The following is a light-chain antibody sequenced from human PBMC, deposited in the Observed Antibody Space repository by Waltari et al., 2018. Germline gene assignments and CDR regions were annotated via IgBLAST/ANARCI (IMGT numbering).Light chain of an antibody. Sequence: DTQMTQSPSSLSASVGDRVTITCRACQSISIYLNWYQQKSGKAPKLLIYAASNLQSGVPSRFSGSGSGTDFTLTINNLQPEDFATYYCQQSYDPPQTFGPGTKLDI. CDR3: QQSYDPPQT. J-gene: IGKJ2*01. CDR2: AAS. CDR1: QSISIY. V-gene: IGKV1-39*01.